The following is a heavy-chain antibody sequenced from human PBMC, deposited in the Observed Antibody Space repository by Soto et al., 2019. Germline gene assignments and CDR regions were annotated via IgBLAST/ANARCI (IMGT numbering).Heavy chain of an antibody. V-gene: IGHV4-34*10. J-gene: IGHJ5*02. Sequence: ETLSLTCAFYGTSNIGYYWTWIRQSPERGLEWIGYIHYSGSSNYNPSLNSRLTMSVGRSKSQFYMKLASVTAADTAVYYCARGVGGSGLNWFDPWGQGTLVTVSS. CDR2: IHYSGSS. D-gene: IGHD6-19*01. CDR1: GTSNIGYY. CDR3: ARGVGGSGLNWFDP.